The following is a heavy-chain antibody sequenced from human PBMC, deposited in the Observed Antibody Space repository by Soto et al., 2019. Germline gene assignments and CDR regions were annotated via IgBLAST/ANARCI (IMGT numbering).Heavy chain of an antibody. CDR2: IYYSGST. J-gene: IGHJ6*02. V-gene: IGHV4-59*01. CDR3: ARVYGSGKDYYYYGMDV. D-gene: IGHD3-10*01. CDR1: GGSISSYY. Sequence: SETLSLTCTVSGGSISSYYWSWIRQPPGKGLGWIGYIYYSGSTNYNPSLKSRVTISVDTSKNQFSLKLSSVTAADTAVYYCARVYGSGKDYYYYGMDVWGQGTTVTVSS.